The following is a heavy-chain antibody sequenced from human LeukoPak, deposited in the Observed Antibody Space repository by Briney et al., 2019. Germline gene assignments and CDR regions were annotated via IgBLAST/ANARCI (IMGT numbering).Heavy chain of an antibody. D-gene: IGHD1-26*01. CDR2: IYTSGST. V-gene: IGHV4-61*02. J-gene: IGHJ4*02. CDR1: GGSISSGSYY. CDR3: ARVSEWELLRPNYYFDY. Sequence: SQTLSLTCTVSGGSISSGSYYWSWIRQPAGKGLEWLGRIYTSGSTNYNPSLKSRVTISVDTSKNQFSLKLRSVTAADTAVYYCARVSEWELLRPNYYFDYWGQGTLVTVSS.